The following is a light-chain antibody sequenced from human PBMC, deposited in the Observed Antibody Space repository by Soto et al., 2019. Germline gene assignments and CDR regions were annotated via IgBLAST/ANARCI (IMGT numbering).Light chain of an antibody. V-gene: IGKV3-15*01. J-gene: IGKJ5*01. CDR1: QSVSSN. CDR3: QQYNNWPIT. CDR2: GAS. Sequence: EIVMEQSPATLSVSPGERANLSCRASQSVSSNLAWYQQKPGQAPRLLIYGASTRATGIPARFSGSGSGTEFTLTISSLQSEDFAVYYCQQYNNWPITFGQGTRLEIK.